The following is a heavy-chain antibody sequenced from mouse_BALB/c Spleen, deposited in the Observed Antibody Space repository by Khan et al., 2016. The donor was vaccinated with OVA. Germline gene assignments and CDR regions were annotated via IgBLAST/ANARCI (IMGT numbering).Heavy chain of an antibody. CDR2: ISSGGGTT. CDR3: ARLGHYGPYAMDY. V-gene: IGHV5-9*03. CDR1: GFTFSSYT. Sequence: EVELVESGGGLVKTGGSLKLSCAASGFTFSSYTMSWVRQTPEKRLEWVATISSGGGTTYYPDSMKGRFTISRDNAKHNLFLQMSSLRSYDTAVYYCARLGHYGPYAMDYWGQGASVTVSA. J-gene: IGHJ4*01. D-gene: IGHD1-2*01.